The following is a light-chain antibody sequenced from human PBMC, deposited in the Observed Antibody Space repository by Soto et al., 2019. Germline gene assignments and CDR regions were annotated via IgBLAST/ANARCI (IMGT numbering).Light chain of an antibody. V-gene: IGKV1-5*03. J-gene: IGKJ1*01. CDR3: QHYNSYSEA. CDR1: QTISSW. Sequence: DIKMTQSPSTLSASVGDRVTITCRASQTISSWLAWYQQKPGKAPKLLIYKASTLKSGVPSRFSGSGSGTEFTLTISSLQPDDFATYYCQHYNSYSEAVGQGTKVDSK. CDR2: KAS.